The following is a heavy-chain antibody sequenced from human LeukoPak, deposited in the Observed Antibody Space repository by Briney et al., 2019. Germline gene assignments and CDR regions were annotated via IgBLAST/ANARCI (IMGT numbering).Heavy chain of an antibody. CDR2: IRGSGGST. Sequence: GGSLRLSCAASGFTFSSYAMSWVRQAPGKGLEWVSAIRGSGGSTYYADSVRGRFTISRDNSKDTVFLQMNNLRAEDTAIYYCAREGGSCTSNSCSDYFDYWGQGTLVTVSP. V-gene: IGHV3-23*01. CDR1: GFTFSSYA. J-gene: IGHJ4*02. CDR3: AREGGSCTSNSCSDYFDY. D-gene: IGHD6-13*01.